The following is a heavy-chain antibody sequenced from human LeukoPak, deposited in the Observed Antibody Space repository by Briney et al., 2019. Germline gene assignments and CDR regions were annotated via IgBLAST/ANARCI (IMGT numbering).Heavy chain of an antibody. CDR3: ARVGEYYDSSGAWGPFDY. Sequence: SETLSLTCTVSGCSISSYYWSWIRQPPGKGLEWIGYIYYSGSTNYNPSLKSRVTISVDTSKNQFSLKLSSVTAADTAVYYCARVGEYYDSSGAWGPFDYWGQGTLVTVSS. J-gene: IGHJ4*02. D-gene: IGHD3-22*01. CDR2: IYYSGST. V-gene: IGHV4-59*01. CDR1: GCSISSYY.